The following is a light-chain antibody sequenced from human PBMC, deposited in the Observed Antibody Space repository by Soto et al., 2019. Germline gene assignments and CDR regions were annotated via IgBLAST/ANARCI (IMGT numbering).Light chain of an antibody. CDR3: QQYGSSPRT. V-gene: IGKV3-20*01. CDR2: GAS. J-gene: IGKJ1*01. CDR1: QTISSN. Sequence: EIVLTQSPATLSLSPGERATISCWASQTISSNLAWYQQQPGKAPRLLIYGASTRATGIPDRFSGSGSGTDFTLTISSLEPEDFAVYYCQQYGSSPRTFGQGTKVDIK.